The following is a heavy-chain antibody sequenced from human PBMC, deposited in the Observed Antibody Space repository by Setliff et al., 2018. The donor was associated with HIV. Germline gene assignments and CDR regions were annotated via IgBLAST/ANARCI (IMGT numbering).Heavy chain of an antibody. D-gene: IGHD4-17*01. CDR2: TYISGNP. V-gene: IGHV4-61*09. Sequence: PSETLSLTCSVSGGPIRSGDYYWTWIRQPAGKGLEWIGHTYISGNPNYNPSLKSRVTISIDTSKNQFSLKLSSVTAADTAVYYCARDLRDLSDYGDAYYYYMDVWGKGTKVTVSS. CDR3: ARDLRDLSDYGDAYYYYMDV. CDR1: GGPIRSGDYY. J-gene: IGHJ6*03.